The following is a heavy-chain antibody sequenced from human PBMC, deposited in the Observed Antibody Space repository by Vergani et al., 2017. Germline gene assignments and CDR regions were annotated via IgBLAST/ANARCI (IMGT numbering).Heavy chain of an antibody. CDR1: GGTFSSYA. D-gene: IGHD1-26*01. CDR3: ARNTLGATQYYYYYMDV. Sequence: QVQLVQSGAEVKKPGSSVKVSCKASGGTFSSYAISWVRQAPGQGLEWMGGIIPIFGTATYAQKFQGRVTITADKSTSTAYMELSSLRSEDTAVYYCARNTLGATQYYYYYMDVWGKGTTVTVSS. CDR2: IIPIFGTA. J-gene: IGHJ6*03. V-gene: IGHV1-69*06.